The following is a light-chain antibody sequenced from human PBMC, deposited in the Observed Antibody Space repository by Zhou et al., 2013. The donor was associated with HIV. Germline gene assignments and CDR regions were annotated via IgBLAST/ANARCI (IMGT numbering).Light chain of an antibody. CDR1: QNINNW. Sequence: DIQMTQSPSTLSASVGDRVTITCRASQNINNWLAWYQQKPGKTPKLLIYKASNLESGVPSRFSGSGSGTEFTLTISSLQPDDFATYYCQQYNSYSWTFGQGTRVEIK. CDR3: QQYNSYSWT. V-gene: IGKV1-5*03. CDR2: KAS. J-gene: IGKJ1*01.